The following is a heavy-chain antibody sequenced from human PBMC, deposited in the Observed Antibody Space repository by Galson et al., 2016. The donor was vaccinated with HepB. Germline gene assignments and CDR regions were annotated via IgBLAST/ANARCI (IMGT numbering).Heavy chain of an antibody. V-gene: IGHV2-5*02. D-gene: IGHD3-10*01. CDR3: ARSDYGSGLYYFDY. J-gene: IGHJ4*02. CDR1: GFSLSTSAVG. CDR2: IYWDDDT. Sequence: PALVKPTQTLTLTCTLSGFSLSTSAVGVGWIRQPPEKALEWLALIYWDDDTRYSPSLKSRLTITKDTSKNQVVLTMTNMDPVDTATYYCARSDYGSGLYYFDYWGQGTLVTVSS.